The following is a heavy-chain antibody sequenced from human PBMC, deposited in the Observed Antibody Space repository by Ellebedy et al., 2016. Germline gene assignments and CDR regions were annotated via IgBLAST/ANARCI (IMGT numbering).Heavy chain of an antibody. J-gene: IGHJ4*02. CDR2: ISYSGNT. Sequence: SETLSLXXTVAGGSIISSTYYWGWIRQPPGKGLAWIGSISYSGNTYYNPSLKSRVTMSVDTSKNQFSLNLSSVTTADTAVYYCALGVGTTPFDYWGQGNLVTVSS. V-gene: IGHV4-39*07. D-gene: IGHD1-26*01. CDR1: GGSIISSTYY. CDR3: ALGVGTTPFDY.